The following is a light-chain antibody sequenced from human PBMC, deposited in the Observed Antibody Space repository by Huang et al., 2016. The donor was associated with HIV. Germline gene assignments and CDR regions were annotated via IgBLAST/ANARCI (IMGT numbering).Light chain of an antibody. V-gene: IGKV3-15*01. CDR1: QSVAKH. J-gene: IGKJ1*01. CDR2: GAS. Sequence: EIVMTPSPATLSVSPGERATLSCRASQSVAKHFAWYQQKPGQAPRLLIYGASTRATGIPSRFSGSGSGTEFTLTISSLQSEDFAVYYCHHYSNWPPTWTFGQGTKVEIK. CDR3: HHYSNWPPTWT.